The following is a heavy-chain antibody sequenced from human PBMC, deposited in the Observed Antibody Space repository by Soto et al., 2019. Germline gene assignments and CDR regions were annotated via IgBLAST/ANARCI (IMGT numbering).Heavy chain of an antibody. CDR3: ARDKNRGTVTSAAFDI. V-gene: IGHV3-11*01. CDR1: GFIFSDYY. D-gene: IGHD4-17*01. Sequence: GGSLRLSCAASGFIFSDYYMNWIRQAPGKGLEWVSSISNSGSSIYYADSVKGRFTISRDNAKNSLYLQMNSLRAEDTAVYYCARDKNRGTVTSAAFDIWGQGTMVTVSS. CDR2: ISNSGSSI. J-gene: IGHJ3*02.